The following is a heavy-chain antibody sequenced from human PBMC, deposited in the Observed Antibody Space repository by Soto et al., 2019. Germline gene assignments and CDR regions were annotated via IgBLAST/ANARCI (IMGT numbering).Heavy chain of an antibody. D-gene: IGHD1-1*01. CDR3: ARGRYGDY. Sequence: QIHLMQSGAEVKKPGASVKVTCKGSGYGFTTYGITWVRQAPGQGLEWMAWISAHNGNTNYAQKLQGRVTVTRDTSTSTAYIELRSLRSDDTAVYYCARGRYGDYWGQGALVTVSS. V-gene: IGHV1-18*01. CDR2: ISAHNGNT. CDR1: GYGFTTYG. J-gene: IGHJ4*02.